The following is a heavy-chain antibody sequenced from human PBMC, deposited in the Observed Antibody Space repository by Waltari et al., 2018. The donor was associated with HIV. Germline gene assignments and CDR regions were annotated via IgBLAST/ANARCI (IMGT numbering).Heavy chain of an antibody. Sequence: QVQLVQSGAEVTKPGASVKVSCTASGYTFTSNGLSWVRQAPGQGLEWMGWISDYNGTTNYAQKLQGRVTMTTDTSTSTAYMELRSLRSDDTAVYYCARDFGGMGYYYYGMDVWGQGTTVTVSS. J-gene: IGHJ6*02. CDR2: ISDYNGTT. CDR3: ARDFGGMGYYYYGMDV. V-gene: IGHV1-18*01. CDR1: GYTFTSNG. D-gene: IGHD3-3*01.